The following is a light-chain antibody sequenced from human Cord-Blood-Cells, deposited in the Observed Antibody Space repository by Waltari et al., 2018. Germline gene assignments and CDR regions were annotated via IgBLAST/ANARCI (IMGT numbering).Light chain of an antibody. V-gene: IGKV3D-15*01. CDR2: GEC. J-gene: IGKJ2*03. CDR3: QQYNNWAYS. Sequence: EIVITQSPATLSVSPGERATLSCRASQSVSSNGAWCQQKPGQGPRLLIYGECTRATGHPARFSGSGSGTDFTLTISSLQSEDLAVYYWQQYNNWAYSFGHRTKLEIK. CDR1: QSVSSN.